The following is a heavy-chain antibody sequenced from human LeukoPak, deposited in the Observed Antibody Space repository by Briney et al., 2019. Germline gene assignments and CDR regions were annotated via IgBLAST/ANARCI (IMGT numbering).Heavy chain of an antibody. CDR1: GFTFSDYY. V-gene: IGHV3-11*01. CDR2: ISSSGSTI. J-gene: IGHJ6*02. CDR3: ARDRYDFWSGYYLYYYYGMDV. D-gene: IGHD3-3*01. Sequence: GGSLRLSCAASGFTFSDYYMSWIRQAPGKGLEWVSYISSSGSTIYYADSVKGRFTISRDNAKNSLYLQMNSLRAEDTAVYYCARDRYDFWSGYYLYYYYGMDVWGQRTTVTVSS.